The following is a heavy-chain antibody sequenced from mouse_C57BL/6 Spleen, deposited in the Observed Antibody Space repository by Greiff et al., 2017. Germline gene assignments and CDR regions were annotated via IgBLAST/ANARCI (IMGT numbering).Heavy chain of an antibody. V-gene: IGHV1-26*01. CDR3: ARSGTLGY. Sequence: VQLQQSGPELVKPGASVKISCKASGYTFTDYYMNWVKQSHGKSLEWIGDIIPNNGGTSYNQKFKGKATLTVDKSSSTAYMELRSLTSEDSAVYYCARSGTLGYWGQGTTLTVSS. J-gene: IGHJ2*01. CDR2: IIPNNGGT. D-gene: IGHD1-1*01. CDR1: GYTFTDYY.